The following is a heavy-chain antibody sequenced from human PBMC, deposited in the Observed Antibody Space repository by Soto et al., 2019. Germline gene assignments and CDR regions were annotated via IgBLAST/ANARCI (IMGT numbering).Heavy chain of an antibody. Sequence: LSLTFTVSGGSISRYFWSWIRQPPGKGLEWIGYISDSGSTNYHPSLRSRVTISVDTSKNQFSLKLRSVTAADTAVYYCARTVSGYYFDHWGQGSLVTVSS. CDR2: ISDSGST. J-gene: IGHJ4*02. D-gene: IGHD3-22*01. V-gene: IGHV4-59*01. CDR1: GGSISRYF. CDR3: ARTVSGYYFDH.